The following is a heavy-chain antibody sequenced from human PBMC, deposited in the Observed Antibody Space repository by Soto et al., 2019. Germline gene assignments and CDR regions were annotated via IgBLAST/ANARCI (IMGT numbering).Heavy chain of an antibody. CDR1: NFSVLTSIYY. V-gene: IGHV4-39*01. J-gene: IGHJ4*02. CDR2: VYDTGTT. CDR3: ARNWNLALVPADYFDS. Sequence: SETLSLTCTVSNFSVLTSIYYWAWIRQPPGKGLEWVGTVYDTGTTYYDPSLQSRVTISIDTSKNQFSLNLNSVTAADTAVYYCARNWNLALVPADYFDSWGQGTLVTVSS. D-gene: IGHD2-8*02.